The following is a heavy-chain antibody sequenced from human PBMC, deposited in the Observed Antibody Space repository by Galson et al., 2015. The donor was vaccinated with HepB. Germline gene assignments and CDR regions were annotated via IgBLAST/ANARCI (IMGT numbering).Heavy chain of an antibody. D-gene: IGHD2-2*02. CDR3: ARTIVVVPAAIEVGEYYFDY. V-gene: IGHV3-23*01. Sequence: SLRLSCAASGFTFSSYAMSWVRQAPGKGLEWVSAISGSGGSTYYADSVKGRFTISRDNSKNTLYLQMNSLRAEDTAVYYCARTIVVVPAAIEVGEYYFDYWGQGTLVTVSS. CDR2: ISGSGGST. J-gene: IGHJ4*02. CDR1: GFTFSSYA.